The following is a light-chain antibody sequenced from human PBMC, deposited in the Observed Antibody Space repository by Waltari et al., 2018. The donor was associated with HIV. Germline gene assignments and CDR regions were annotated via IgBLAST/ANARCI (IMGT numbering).Light chain of an antibody. CDR3: SSYAGSSDYV. V-gene: IGLV2-8*01. CDR2: DVN. J-gene: IGLJ1*01. CDR1: SSDVGGYNY. Sequence: QSALTQPPSASGSPGQSVTISCTGTSSDVGGYNYVSWYQQHPGKAPKLMIYDVNKRPAGVPDRFPGSKSGNTASLTVSVLQAEDEADYYCSSYAGSSDYVFGTGTKVTVL.